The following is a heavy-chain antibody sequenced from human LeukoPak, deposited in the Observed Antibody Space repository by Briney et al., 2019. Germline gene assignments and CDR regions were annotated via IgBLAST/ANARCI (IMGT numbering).Heavy chain of an antibody. Sequence: PSETLSLTCAVYGGSFSGYYWSWIRQPPGKGLEWIGEISHGGSTNYNPSLKSRVTISVDTSKNQLSLKLSSVTAADTAVYYCARADSSSAFDIWGQGTMVTVSS. D-gene: IGHD6-19*01. V-gene: IGHV4-34*01. CDR2: ISHGGST. J-gene: IGHJ3*02. CDR3: ARADSSSAFDI. CDR1: GGSFSGYY.